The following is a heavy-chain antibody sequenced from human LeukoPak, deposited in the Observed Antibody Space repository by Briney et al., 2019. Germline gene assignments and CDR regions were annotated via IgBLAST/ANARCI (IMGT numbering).Heavy chain of an antibody. CDR1: GFNLSTYS. J-gene: IGHJ5*02. CDR2: ISSSSSYI. D-gene: IGHD6-13*01. V-gene: IGHV3-21*04. Sequence: PGGSLRLSCAASGFNLSTYSMNWVRQAPGKGLEWVSSISSSSSYIYYADSVKGRFTISRDNAQNSLYLQMNSLRAEDTAVYYCAKDGWVAFGSSWYPNWFDPWGQGTLVTVSS. CDR3: AKDGWVAFGSSWYPNWFDP.